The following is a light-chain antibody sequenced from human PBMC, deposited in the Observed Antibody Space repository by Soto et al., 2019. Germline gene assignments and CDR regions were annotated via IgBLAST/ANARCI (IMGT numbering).Light chain of an antibody. V-gene: IGKV3-15*01. CDR2: GAS. Sequence: EVVMTQSPATLSVSPGERATLSCRAIQSVSSNLAWYQQKPGQAPRLLIYGASTRATGIPARFSGSGSGTEFTLTIRSLQAEDFAVYHCEQYNNFWTFGQGTKVEIK. J-gene: IGKJ1*01. CDR3: EQYNNFWT. CDR1: QSVSSN.